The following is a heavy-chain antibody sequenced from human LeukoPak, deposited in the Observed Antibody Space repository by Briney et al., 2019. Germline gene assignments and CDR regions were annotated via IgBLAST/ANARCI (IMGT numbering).Heavy chain of an antibody. Sequence: GGSLRLSCAGSGFTFRSYAMSWVRQSPVKGLEWVSAISDSGDGTYYAGSVKARFTISRDNSKNTVYLEMSSLRAEDTAVYYCVREVSAWPKNWFDPWGQGTLVTVSS. CDR1: GFTFRSYA. V-gene: IGHV3-23*01. CDR2: ISDSGDGT. D-gene: IGHD3-3*01. J-gene: IGHJ5*02. CDR3: VREVSAWPKNWFDP.